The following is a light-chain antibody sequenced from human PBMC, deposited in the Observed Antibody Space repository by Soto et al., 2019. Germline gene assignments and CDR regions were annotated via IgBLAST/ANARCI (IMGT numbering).Light chain of an antibody. J-gene: IGKJ1*01. CDR2: DAS. Sequence: EIVLTQSPATLSLSPGERATLSCRATQSVSTYLAWYQQKPGRAPRLLIYDASNRATGIPARFSGSGSGTGFTLTISSLEPEDFAVYYCQQYGSSGTVGQGTKVDIK. V-gene: IGKV3-11*01. CDR3: QQYGSSGT. CDR1: QSVSTY.